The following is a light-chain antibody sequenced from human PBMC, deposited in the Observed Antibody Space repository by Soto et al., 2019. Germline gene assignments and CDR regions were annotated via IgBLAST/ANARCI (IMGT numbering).Light chain of an antibody. CDR1: QTVDNF. CDR2: DAT. V-gene: IGKV3-20*01. J-gene: IGKJ5*01. Sequence: ESVLPQSHVIVSLSPGERATLSCRASQTVDNFLAWYQLKPGKAPRLLIYDATKRASGIPVRFTGSGSGTDFTLTISRLEPEDFAVYYCQHYGSSLYTFGQGTRLEIK. CDR3: QHYGSSLYT.